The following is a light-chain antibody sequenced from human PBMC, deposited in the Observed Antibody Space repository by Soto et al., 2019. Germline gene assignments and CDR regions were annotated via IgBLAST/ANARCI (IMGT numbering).Light chain of an antibody. J-gene: IGLJ1*01. Sequence: QSVLTQPASVSGSPGQSITISCTGTSSDVGGYNFVSWYQYHPGKAPKLLIYDVSNRPSGASTRFSGSKSGNTASLTISGLQAEDEADYYCSSYTNSSTQVFGTGTKVTVL. CDR2: DVS. CDR3: SSYTNSSTQV. CDR1: SSDVGGYNF. V-gene: IGLV2-14*03.